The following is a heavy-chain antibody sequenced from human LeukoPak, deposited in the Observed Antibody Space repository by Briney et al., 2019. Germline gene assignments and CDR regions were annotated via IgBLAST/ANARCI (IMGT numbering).Heavy chain of an antibody. Sequence: SETLSLTCTVSGYSISSGYFWGWIRQPPGKGLEWIGSIYHSGTTYYNPSLKSRVTISVDTSKNQFSLKLTSVTAADTAVYYCARRHVEYSSSSDPYYFDYWGQGTLVTVSS. D-gene: IGHD6-6*01. CDR3: ARRHVEYSSSSDPYYFDY. V-gene: IGHV4-38-2*02. CDR2: IYHSGTT. CDR1: GYSISSGYF. J-gene: IGHJ4*02.